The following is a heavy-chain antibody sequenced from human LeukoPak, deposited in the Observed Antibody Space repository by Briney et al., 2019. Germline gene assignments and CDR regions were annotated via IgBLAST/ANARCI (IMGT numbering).Heavy chain of an antibody. D-gene: IGHD5-12*01. J-gene: IGHJ4*02. CDR3: VKGGYGGYTLGIDY. Sequence: GGSLRLSCAASGFTFSSYGMHWVRQVPGKGLEWVAVISYDGSNKYYADSVKGRFTISRDNSKNTLYLQMNSLRAEDTAVYYCVKGGYGGYTLGIDYWGQGTLVTVSS. CDR2: ISYDGSNK. V-gene: IGHV3-30*18. CDR1: GFTFSSYG.